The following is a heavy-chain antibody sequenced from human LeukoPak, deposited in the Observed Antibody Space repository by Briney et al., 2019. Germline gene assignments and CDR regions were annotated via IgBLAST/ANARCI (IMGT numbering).Heavy chain of an antibody. Sequence: PSETLSLTCAVSGYSISSGYSWGWIRQPPGKGLEWIGYIYHSGSTYYNASLKSRVTISVDTSKNQFSLKLSSVTAADTAVYYCARTNYYGSGNYAKFDYWGQGTLVTVSS. J-gene: IGHJ4*02. D-gene: IGHD3-10*01. CDR2: IYHSGST. CDR1: GYSISSGYS. CDR3: ARTNYYGSGNYAKFDY. V-gene: IGHV4-38-2*01.